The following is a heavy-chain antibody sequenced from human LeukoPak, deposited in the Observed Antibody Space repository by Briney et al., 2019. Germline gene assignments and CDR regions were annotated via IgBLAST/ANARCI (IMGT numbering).Heavy chain of an antibody. V-gene: IGHV1-2*06. CDR1: GYTFTGYY. CDR3: GREYSSSWYGGGDY. D-gene: IGHD6-13*01. J-gene: IGHJ4*02. Sequence: ASVKVSCKASGYTFTGYYMHWVRQAPGQGLEWMGRINPNSGGTNYAQKFQGRVTMTRDTSISTAYMELSRLRSDDTAVYYCGREYSSSWYGGGDYWGQGTLVTVSS. CDR2: INPNSGGT.